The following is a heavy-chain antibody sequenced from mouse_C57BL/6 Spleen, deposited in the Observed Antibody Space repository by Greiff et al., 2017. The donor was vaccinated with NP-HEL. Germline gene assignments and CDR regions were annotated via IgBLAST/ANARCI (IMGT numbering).Heavy chain of an antibody. CDR1: GYAFSSSW. CDR3: ARDNYEGYYAMDY. Sequence: QVQLQQSGPELVKPGASVKISCKASGYAFSSSWMNWVKQRPGKGLEWIGRIYPGDGDTNYNGKFKGKATLTADKSSSTAYMQRSSLTSEDSAVYFCARDNYEGYYAMDYWGQGTSVTVSS. J-gene: IGHJ4*01. V-gene: IGHV1-82*01. CDR2: IYPGDGDT. D-gene: IGHD1-3*01.